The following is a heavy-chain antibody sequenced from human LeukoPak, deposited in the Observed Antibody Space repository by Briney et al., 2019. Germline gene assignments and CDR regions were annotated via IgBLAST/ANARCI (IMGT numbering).Heavy chain of an antibody. CDR2: IYYSGTT. D-gene: IGHD2-2*01. CDR1: GGSISYYY. CDR3: ARVWDVVVPAASRVNWFDP. Sequence: SETLSLTCTVSGGSISYYYWSWIRQSPGKGLEWIGYIYYSGTTNYNPSLKSRVTISVDTSKNQFSLKLSSVTAADTAVYYCARVWDVVVPAASRVNWFDPWGQGTLVTVSS. V-gene: IGHV4-59*12. J-gene: IGHJ5*02.